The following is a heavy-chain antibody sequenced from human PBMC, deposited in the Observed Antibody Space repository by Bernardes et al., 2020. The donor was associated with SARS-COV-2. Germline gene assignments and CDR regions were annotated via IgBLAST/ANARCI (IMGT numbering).Heavy chain of an antibody. J-gene: IGHJ5*02. D-gene: IGHD3-3*01. CDR1: GGSISSVGYY. V-gene: IGHV4-31*03. Sequence: SETLSLTCTVSGGSISSVGYYWSWLLQHPGKGLEWIGYIYYSGSTYYNPSLKSRVTISVDTSKNQFSLKLSSVTAADTAVYYCARAPKQRITIFGVVGWFDPWGQGTLVTVSS. CDR3: ARAPKQRITIFGVVGWFDP. CDR2: IYYSGST.